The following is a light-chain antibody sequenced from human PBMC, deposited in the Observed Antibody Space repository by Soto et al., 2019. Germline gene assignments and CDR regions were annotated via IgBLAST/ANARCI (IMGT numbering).Light chain of an antibody. Sequence: QSALTQPASVSGSPGQSITISCTGTSSDVGAYNSVSWYQQEPGKAPKLMIYEVTNRPSGVSNRFSGSKSANTASLTISGLQAEDEADYYCSSYTRSSTFVFGTGTTLTVL. CDR3: SSYTRSSTFV. J-gene: IGLJ1*01. CDR2: EVT. V-gene: IGLV2-14*01. CDR1: SSDVGAYNS.